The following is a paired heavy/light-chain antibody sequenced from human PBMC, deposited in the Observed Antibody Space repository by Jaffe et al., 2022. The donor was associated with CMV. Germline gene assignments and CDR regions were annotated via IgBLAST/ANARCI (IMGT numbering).Heavy chain of an antibody. CDR1: GFTFSDAY. V-gene: IGHV3-11*06. J-gene: IGHJ4*02. D-gene: IGHD6-25*01. CDR3: ARVHMVAATD. Sequence: QVQLVQTGGGLVKPGGSLTLSCEASGFTFSDAYMSWIRQAPGKGLEWISYISSSGSYTTYSDSVRGRFTVSRDNTKDSVYLQLKSLRVEDTAVYYCARVHMVAATDWGQGTLVIVSS. CDR2: ISSSGSYT.
Light chain of an antibody. Sequence: EIVLTQSPGTLSLSPGERATLSCRASESISSDYLAWYQQKPGQAPRLLIYGASSRAPGIPDRFSGSGSGTDFTLTISRLESEDSAVYYCQQSSKTFGQGTKLEIK. CDR3: QQSSKT. CDR2: GAS. CDR1: ESISSDY. V-gene: IGKV3-20*01. J-gene: IGKJ2*01.